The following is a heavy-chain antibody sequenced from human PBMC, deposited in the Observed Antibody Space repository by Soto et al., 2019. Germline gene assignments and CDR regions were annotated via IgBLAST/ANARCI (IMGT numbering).Heavy chain of an antibody. V-gene: IGHV3-33*01. CDR1: GFTFSSYG. J-gene: IGHJ6*02. Sequence: GGSLRLSCAASGFTFSSYGMHWVRQAPGKGLEWVAVIWYDGSNKYYADSVKGRFTISRDNSKNTLYLQMNSLRAEDTAVYYCARDTARQDYYYGMDVWGQGTTVTVSS. CDR3: ARDTARQDYYYGMDV. D-gene: IGHD6-6*01. CDR2: IWYDGSNK.